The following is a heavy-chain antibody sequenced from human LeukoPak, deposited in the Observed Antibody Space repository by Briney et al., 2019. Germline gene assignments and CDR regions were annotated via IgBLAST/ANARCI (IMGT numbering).Heavy chain of an antibody. Sequence: ASVKVSCKVSGYTLTELSMHWVRQAPGKGLEWMGGFDPEDGETIYAQKFQGRVTMTEDTSTDTAYMELSSLRSEDTAVYYCARVGCSSTSCYTYYYYGMDVWGQGTTVTVSS. CDR1: GYTLTELS. CDR2: FDPEDGET. CDR3: ARVGCSSTSCYTYYYYGMDV. V-gene: IGHV1-24*01. D-gene: IGHD2-2*02. J-gene: IGHJ6*02.